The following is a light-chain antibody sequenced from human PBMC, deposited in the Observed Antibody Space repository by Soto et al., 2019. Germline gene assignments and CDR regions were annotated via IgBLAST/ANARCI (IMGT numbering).Light chain of an antibody. Sequence: QSVLTQPPSVSGAPGQRVTISCTGSSSNIGAGYDVHWYQQLPGTAPKLLIYGNSNRPSGVPDRFSGSKSGTSASLAITGVQAGDEADYYCQSYDSSLSGGVFGGGTKLTVL. CDR2: GNS. J-gene: IGLJ3*02. CDR3: QSYDSSLSGGV. V-gene: IGLV1-40*01. CDR1: SSNIGAGYD.